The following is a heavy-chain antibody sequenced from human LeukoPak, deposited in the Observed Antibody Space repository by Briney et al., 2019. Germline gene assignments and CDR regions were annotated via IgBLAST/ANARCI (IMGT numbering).Heavy chain of an antibody. D-gene: IGHD6-13*01. CDR2: FSYSGGT. V-gene: IGHV4-39*02. J-gene: IGHJ4*02. Sequence: WIGSFSYSGGTYYTPSLESRVTISVDTSKNHFSLKLSSVTAADTAVYYCARDGIAAAFDYWGQGTLVTVSS. CDR3: ARDGIAAAFDY.